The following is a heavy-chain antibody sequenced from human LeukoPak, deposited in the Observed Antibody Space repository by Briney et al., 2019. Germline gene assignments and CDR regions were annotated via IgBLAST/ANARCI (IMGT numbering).Heavy chain of an antibody. CDR2: INPNSGGT. V-gene: IGHV1-2*02. CDR3: ARDRIQKLRHFDY. J-gene: IGHJ4*02. CDR1: EYTFIGYY. D-gene: IGHD6-6*01. Sequence: ASVKVSCKASEYTFIGYYMYWVRQAPGQGLEWMGWINPNSGGTNYAQKFQGRVTMTRDTSINTAYMELSSLRYDDTAVYYCARDRIQKLRHFDYWGQGTLVTVSS.